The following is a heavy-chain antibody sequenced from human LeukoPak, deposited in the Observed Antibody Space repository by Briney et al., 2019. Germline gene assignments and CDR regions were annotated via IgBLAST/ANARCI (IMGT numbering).Heavy chain of an antibody. CDR2: IRYDGSNK. CDR1: GFTFSSYG. Sequence: QPGGSLRLSCAASGFTFSSYGMHWVRQAPGKGLEWVAFIRYDGSNKYYADSVKGRFTISRDNSKNTLYLQMNSLRAEDTAVYYCAKPIVGVPAGNCFDYWGQGTLVTVSS. CDR3: AKPIVGVPAGNCFDY. D-gene: IGHD2-2*01. J-gene: IGHJ4*02. V-gene: IGHV3-30*02.